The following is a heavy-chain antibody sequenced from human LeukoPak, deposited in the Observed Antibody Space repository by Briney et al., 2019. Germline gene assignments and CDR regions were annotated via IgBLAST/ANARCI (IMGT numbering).Heavy chain of an antibody. CDR1: GFTFSSYG. CDR3: AREGWDQLLEGFDI. CDR2: IWYDGSNK. Sequence: GRSLRLSCAASGFTFSSYGMHWVRQAPGKGLEWVAVIWYDGSNKYYADSVKGRFTISRDNAKNSLYLQMNSLRAEDTAVYYCAREGWDQLLEGFDIWGQGTMVTVSS. J-gene: IGHJ3*02. D-gene: IGHD1-1*01. V-gene: IGHV3-33*01.